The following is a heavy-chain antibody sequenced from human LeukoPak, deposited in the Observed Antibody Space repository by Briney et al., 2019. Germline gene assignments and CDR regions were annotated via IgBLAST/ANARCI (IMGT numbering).Heavy chain of an antibody. CDR2: ISYDGSNK. V-gene: IGHV3-30-3*01. Sequence: GGSLRLSCAASGFTFSSYAMHWVRQAPGKGLEWVAVISYDGSNKYYADSVKGRFTISRDTSKNTLYLQMNRLRAEDTDVYYCARPYYVWGSYRYKGTEYYFDYWGQGTLVTVSS. D-gene: IGHD3-16*02. CDR1: GFTFSSYA. CDR3: ARPYYVWGSYRYKGTEYYFDY. J-gene: IGHJ4*02.